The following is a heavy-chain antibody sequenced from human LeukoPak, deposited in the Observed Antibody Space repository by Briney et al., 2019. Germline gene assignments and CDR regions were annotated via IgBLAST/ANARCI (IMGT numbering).Heavy chain of an antibody. CDR2: INPSGGGT. V-gene: IGHV1-46*01. CDR1: GYTFTSYY. J-gene: IGHJ4*02. D-gene: IGHD6-19*01. Sequence: ASVKVSCKASGYTFTSYYMHWVRQAPGQGLEWMGMINPSGGGTSYAQKFQGRVTMTRDTSTRTVYTEVSSLKPEDTAVYYCARQGAYSSAIGMGYWGQGTLVTVSS. CDR3: ARQGAYSSAIGMGY.